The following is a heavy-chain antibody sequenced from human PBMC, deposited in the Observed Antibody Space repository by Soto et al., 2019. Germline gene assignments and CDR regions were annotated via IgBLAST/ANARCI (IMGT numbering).Heavy chain of an antibody. D-gene: IGHD2-15*01. Sequence: EVQLVESGGGLVQPGGSLRLSCAASGFTFSSYRMNWVRQAPGKGLEWVSYISSSSSTIYYADSVKGRFTISRDNAKNSLYLQMNSLRAVDTAVYYCARVAVGYYFDYWGQGTLVTVSS. J-gene: IGHJ4*02. CDR2: ISSSSSTI. CDR1: GFTFSSYR. V-gene: IGHV3-48*01. CDR3: ARVAVGYYFDY.